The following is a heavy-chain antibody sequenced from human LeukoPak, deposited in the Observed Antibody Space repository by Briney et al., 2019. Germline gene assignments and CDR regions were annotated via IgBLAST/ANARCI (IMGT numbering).Heavy chain of an antibody. CDR1: GDSVSTNSAA. CDR2: TYYRSKWYN. V-gene: IGHV6-1*01. Sequence: SQTLSLTCAISGDSVSTNSAAWNWIRQSPSRGLEWLGRTYYRSKWYNDYALFVKSRITINPDTSRNQFSLQLNSVTPEDTAVYYCVRDHGFDFDFWGQGTLVTVSS. J-gene: IGHJ4*02. D-gene: IGHD5-24*01. CDR3: VRDHGFDFDF.